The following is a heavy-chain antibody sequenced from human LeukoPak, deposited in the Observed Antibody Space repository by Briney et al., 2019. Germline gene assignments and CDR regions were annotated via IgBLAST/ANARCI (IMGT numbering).Heavy chain of an antibody. V-gene: IGHV3-15*01. CDR2: IKTKTDGETT. Sequence: PGGSLRLSCAASEFTFSNAWMTWVRQAPGKGLEWVGRIKTKTDGETTDYAAPVKGRFAISRDDPKNTLYLQMNSLKTEDTAVYYCTTDIYPWGQGTLVTVSS. CDR1: EFTFSNAW. J-gene: IGHJ5*02. CDR3: TTDIYP.